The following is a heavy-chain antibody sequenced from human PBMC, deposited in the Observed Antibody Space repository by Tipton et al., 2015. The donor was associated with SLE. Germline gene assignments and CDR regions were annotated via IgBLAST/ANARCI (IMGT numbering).Heavy chain of an antibody. CDR2: IYSSGTT. CDR3: ARGERSSMPDC. Sequence: GEALSSAYFWGWIRQPPGKGLEWIGRIYSSGTTNYNPSLKSRLSISIDTSNNQFSLKLNSVTAADTAVYYCARGERSSMPDCWGQGTLVTVSS. J-gene: IGHJ4*02. V-gene: IGHV4-38-2*02. D-gene: IGHD2-2*01. CDR1: GEALSSAYF.